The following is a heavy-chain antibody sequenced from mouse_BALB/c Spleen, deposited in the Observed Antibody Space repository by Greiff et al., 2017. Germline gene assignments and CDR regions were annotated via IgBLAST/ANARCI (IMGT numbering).Heavy chain of an antibody. D-gene: IGHD2-3*01. CDR2: INSNGGST. V-gene: IGHV5-6-3*01. CDR3: ARALYDGYYAMDY. Sequence: EVKLVESGGGLVQPGGSLKLSCAASGFTFSSYGMSWVRQTPDKRLELVATINSNGGSTYYPDSVKGRFTISRDNAKNTLYLQMSSLKSEDTAMYYCARALYDGYYAMDYWGQGTSVTVSS. CDR1: GFTFSSYG. J-gene: IGHJ4*01.